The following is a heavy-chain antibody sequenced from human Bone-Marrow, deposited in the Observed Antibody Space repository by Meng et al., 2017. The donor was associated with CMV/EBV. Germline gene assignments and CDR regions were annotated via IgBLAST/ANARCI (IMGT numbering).Heavy chain of an antibody. CDR1: GYTFTSYY. CDR3: ARGSAALDY. J-gene: IGHJ4*02. V-gene: IGHV1-46*01. D-gene: IGHD6-25*01. CDR2: INPSGGST. Sequence: ASVKVSCKASGYTFTSYYMHWVRQAPGQGLEWMGIINPSGGSTSYAQKFQGRVTMTRDTSTSIAYMEVRSLRSDDTAVYYCARGSAALDYWGQGTLVTVSS.